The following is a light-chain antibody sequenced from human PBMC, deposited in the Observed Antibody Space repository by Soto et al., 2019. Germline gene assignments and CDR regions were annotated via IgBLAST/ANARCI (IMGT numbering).Light chain of an antibody. V-gene: IGKV3-20*01. CDR2: GAS. CDR1: QSVSSSY. J-gene: IGKJ1*01. CDR3: QQYGSSPWT. Sequence: EIVLTQSPATLSFAAWESATLSCRASQSVSSSYLAWYQQKPGQGPRLLIYGASSRATGIPDRFSGSGSGTDFTLTISRLEPEDFAVYYCQQYGSSPWTFGQGTKVDIK.